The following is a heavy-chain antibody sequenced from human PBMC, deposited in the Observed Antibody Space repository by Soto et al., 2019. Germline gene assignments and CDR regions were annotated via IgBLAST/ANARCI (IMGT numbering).Heavy chain of an antibody. CDR3: ARSSAAPRGYPFYYGMDV. D-gene: IGHD5-12*01. Sequence: PSETLSLTCAVYGGSFSGYYWSWIRQPPGKGLEWIGEINHSGSTNYNPSLKSRVTISVDTSKNQFSLKLSSVTAADTAVYYCARSSAAPRGYPFYYGMDVWGQGTTVTVSS. J-gene: IGHJ6*02. CDR2: INHSGST. CDR1: GGSFSGYY. V-gene: IGHV4-34*01.